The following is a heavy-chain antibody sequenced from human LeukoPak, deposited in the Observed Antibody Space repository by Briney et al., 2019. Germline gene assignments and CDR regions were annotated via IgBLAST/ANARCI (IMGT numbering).Heavy chain of an antibody. D-gene: IGHD3-10*01. Sequence: PGRSLRLSCAASGVTFSSYAMHGVRQAPGKGLEWVAVISYDGSNKYYADSVKGRFTISRDNSKNTLYLQMNSLRAEDTAVYYCARDPDYYGSGSPENWFDPWGQGTLVTVSS. CDR2: ISYDGSNK. V-gene: IGHV3-30-3*01. CDR3: ARDPDYYGSGSPENWFDP. J-gene: IGHJ5*02. CDR1: GVTFSSYA.